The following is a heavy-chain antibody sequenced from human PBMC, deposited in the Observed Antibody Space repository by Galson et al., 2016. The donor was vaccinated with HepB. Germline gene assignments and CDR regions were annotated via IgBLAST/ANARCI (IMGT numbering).Heavy chain of an antibody. CDR3: AIVPNWYSYAWSPYYYGMDV. Sequence: SETLSLTCAVYGGSFSDYTWSWIRQAPGKGLEWIGEINDSGTTNYNPSLESRVTISVDTTKNQFYLKLSSVTAADTAVYYCAIVPNWYSYAWSPYYYGMDVWGQGTTVTVSS. CDR2: INDSGTT. D-gene: IGHD3-16*01. CDR1: GGSFSDYT. J-gene: IGHJ6*02. V-gene: IGHV4-34*01.